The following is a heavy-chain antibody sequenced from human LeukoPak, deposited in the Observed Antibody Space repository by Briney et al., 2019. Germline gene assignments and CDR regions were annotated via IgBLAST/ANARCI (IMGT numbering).Heavy chain of an antibody. CDR1: GYTFTNYA. V-gene: IGHV1-18*01. D-gene: IGHD3-22*01. CDR2: ISAYNGNT. CDR3: ARDLYYDSSGYYYMEGY. Sequence: GASVKVSCKASGYTFTNYAISWVRQAPGQGLEWMGWISAYNGNTNYAQNLQGRVTMTTDTSTSTAYMELRSLRSDDTAVYYCARDLYYDSSGYYYMEGYWGQGTLVTVSS. J-gene: IGHJ4*02.